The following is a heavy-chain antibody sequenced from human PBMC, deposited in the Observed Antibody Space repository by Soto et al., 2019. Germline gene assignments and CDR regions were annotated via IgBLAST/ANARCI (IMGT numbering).Heavy chain of an antibody. D-gene: IGHD3-10*01. Sequence: EVQLVESGGGLVQPGRSLRLSCAASGFTFDDYAMHWVRQAPGKGLEWVSGISWNSGSIGYADSVEGRFTISRDNAKNSLYLQMNSLRAEDTALYYCAKDMVRGFHLPDDAFDIWGQGTMVTVSS. J-gene: IGHJ3*02. CDR1: GFTFDDYA. CDR3: AKDMVRGFHLPDDAFDI. V-gene: IGHV3-9*01. CDR2: ISWNSGSI.